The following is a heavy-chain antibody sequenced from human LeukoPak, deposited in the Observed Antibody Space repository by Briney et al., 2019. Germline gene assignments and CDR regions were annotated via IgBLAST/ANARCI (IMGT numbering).Heavy chain of an antibody. CDR3: GRVGAAYQDSNY. V-gene: IGHV1-2*02. CDR1: GYTFTAFF. CDR2: LNPNSGGT. D-gene: IGHD1-26*01. Sequence: ASVKVSCKTSGYTFTAFFMHWVRQAPGQGLEWMGWLNPNSGGTNYAQKFQGRVTMTRDTSISTAYMELSRLRSDDTAVYFCGRVGAAYQDSNYWGQGTLVTVSS. J-gene: IGHJ4*02.